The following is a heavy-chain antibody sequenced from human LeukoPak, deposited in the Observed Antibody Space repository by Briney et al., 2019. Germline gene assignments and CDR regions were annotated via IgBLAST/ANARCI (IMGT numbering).Heavy chain of an antibody. CDR3: TRGVAISTSGWYDTFDY. J-gene: IGHJ4*02. CDR1: GFTVSTNY. D-gene: IGHD6-19*01. Sequence: PGGSLRLSCAASGFTVSTNYMSWVRQAPGKGLEWLSVIFSGGTTYYADSVKGRFTISRDNSKNTLYLQMGSLRAEDMAVYYCTRGVAISTSGWYDTFDYWGQGALVTVSS. V-gene: IGHV3-53*05. CDR2: IFSGGTT.